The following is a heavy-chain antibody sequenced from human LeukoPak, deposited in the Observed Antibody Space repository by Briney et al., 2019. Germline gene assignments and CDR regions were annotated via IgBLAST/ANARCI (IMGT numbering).Heavy chain of an antibody. J-gene: IGHJ4*02. CDR2: IYYSGST. CDR1: GGSISSYY. D-gene: IGHD6-19*01. CDR3: AAESERWLVRS. Sequence: SETLSLTCTVSGGSISSYYWSWIRQPPGKGLEWIGYIYYSGSTNYNSSLKSRVTISIDTSKNQFSLRLSSVTTADTAVYYCAAESERWLVRSWGQGTLVTVSS. V-gene: IGHV4-59*01.